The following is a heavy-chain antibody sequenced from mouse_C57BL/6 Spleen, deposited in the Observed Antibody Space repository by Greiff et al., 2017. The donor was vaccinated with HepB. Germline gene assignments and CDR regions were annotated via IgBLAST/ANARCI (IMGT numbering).Heavy chain of an antibody. J-gene: IGHJ1*03. CDR3: ARGNSYGSSYGYFDV. CDR1: GFTFSDYY. Sequence: EVHLVESGGGLVQPGGSLKLSCAASGFTFSDYYMYWVRQTPEKRLEWVAYISNGGGSTYYPDTVKGRFTISRDNAKNTLYLQMSRLKSEDTAMYYCARGNSYGSSYGYFDVWGTGTTVTVSS. CDR2: ISNGGGST. D-gene: IGHD1-1*01. V-gene: IGHV5-12*01.